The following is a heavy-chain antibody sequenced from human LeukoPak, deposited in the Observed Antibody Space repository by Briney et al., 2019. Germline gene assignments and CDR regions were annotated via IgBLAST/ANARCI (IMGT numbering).Heavy chain of an antibody. J-gene: IGHJ4*02. Sequence: SETLSLTCTVSGGSISSGGYYWSWIRQHPGKGLEWIGYIYYSGSTYYNPSLKSRVTISVDTSKNQFSLKLSSVTAADTAVYYCARERGLYSSSRTGIDYWGQGTLVTVSS. CDR2: IYYSGST. V-gene: IGHV4-31*03. CDR3: ARERGLYSSSRTGIDY. D-gene: IGHD6-13*01. CDR1: GGSISSGGYY.